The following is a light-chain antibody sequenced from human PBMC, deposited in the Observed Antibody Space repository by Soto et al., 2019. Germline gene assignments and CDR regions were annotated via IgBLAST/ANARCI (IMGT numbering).Light chain of an antibody. J-gene: IGKJ2*01. CDR2: GAS. CDR1: QSVSSSY. CDR3: QQYGSSPRT. Sequence: EIVLTQSPGTLSLSPGERATLSCRASQSVSSSYFAWYQQKPGQAPRLRIYGASSRATGIPDRFSGSVSETDYTLTISRLEPEDFAVYYCQQYGSSPRTFGQGTKLEIK. V-gene: IGKV3-20*01.